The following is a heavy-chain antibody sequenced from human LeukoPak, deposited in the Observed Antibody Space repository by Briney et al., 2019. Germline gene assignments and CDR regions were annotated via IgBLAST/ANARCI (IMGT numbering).Heavy chain of an antibody. D-gene: IGHD2-2*01. J-gene: IGHJ3*02. CDR2: TYTSGST. V-gene: IGHV4-4*07. CDR1: GGSISSYY. Sequence: SETLSLTCTVSGGSISSYYWSWIRQPAGKGLEWIGRTYTSGSTNYNPSLKSRVTMSVDTSKNQFSLKLSSVTAADTAVYYCAREVVVVPAARKNAFDIWGQGTMVTVSS. CDR3: AREVVVVPAARKNAFDI.